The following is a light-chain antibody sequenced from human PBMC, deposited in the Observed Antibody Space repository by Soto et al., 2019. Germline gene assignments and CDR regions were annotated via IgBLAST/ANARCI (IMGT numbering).Light chain of an antibody. CDR1: QGISSS. J-gene: IGKJ3*01. CDR3: QQYGSSPGLFT. CDR2: AAS. Sequence: DIQMTQSPSSVSASVGDRVTITCRASQGISSSLAWYQQKPGKAPKLLIYAASSLQSGVPSRFSGSGSGTDFTLTISRLEPEDFAVYYCQQYGSSPGLFTFGPGTKVDIK. V-gene: IGKV1-12*01.